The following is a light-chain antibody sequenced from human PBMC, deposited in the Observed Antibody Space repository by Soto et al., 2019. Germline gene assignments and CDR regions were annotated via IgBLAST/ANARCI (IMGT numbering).Light chain of an antibody. CDR1: SSDVGGYNY. CDR2: EVS. V-gene: IGLV2-8*01. Sequence: QSALTQPPSASGSPGQSVTISCTGTSSDVGGYNYVSWYQHHPGKAPKLMIFEVSKRPSGVPDRFSGSKSGNTASLIVSGLQAEDEADYYCSSSAGNNNLVFGTGTQLTVL. CDR3: SSSAGNNNLV. J-gene: IGLJ7*01.